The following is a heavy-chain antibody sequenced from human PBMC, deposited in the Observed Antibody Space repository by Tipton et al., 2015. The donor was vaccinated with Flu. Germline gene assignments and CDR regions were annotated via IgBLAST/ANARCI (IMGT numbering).Heavy chain of an antibody. CDR3: ARDGEGSSSVGNWFDP. V-gene: IGHV4-31*03. CDR1: GGSISSGGYF. D-gene: IGHD6-6*01. Sequence: TLSLTCTVSGGSISSGGYFWTWIRQHPGKGLELIGYIYDSRTTYYNPSLRSRVTISADTSKNQFSLKLSSVTAADTAFYYCARDGEGSSSVGNWFDPWGQGTLVTVSS. J-gene: IGHJ5*02. CDR2: IYDSRTT.